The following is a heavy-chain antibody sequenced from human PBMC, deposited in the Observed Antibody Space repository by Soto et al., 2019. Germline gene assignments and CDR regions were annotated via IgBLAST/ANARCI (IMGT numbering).Heavy chain of an antibody. CDR1: GGSISSGGYY. D-gene: IGHD3-16*01. Sequence: QVQLQESGPGLVKPSQTLSLTCTVSGGSISSGGYYWSWIRQHPGKGLEWIGYIYYSGSTYYNPSLKSRVTISVDTSKNQFSLKLSSVTAADTAVYYCARSRLRRGNQYNWFDPWGQGTLVTVSS. J-gene: IGHJ5*02. CDR3: ARSRLRRGNQYNWFDP. V-gene: IGHV4-31*03. CDR2: IYYSGST.